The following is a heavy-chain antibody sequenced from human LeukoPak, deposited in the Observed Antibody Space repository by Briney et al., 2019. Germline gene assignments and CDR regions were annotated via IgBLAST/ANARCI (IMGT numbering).Heavy chain of an antibody. J-gene: IGHJ4*02. Sequence: ASVKVSCKASGYTFTSYYMHWVRQAPGQGLEWMGIINPSGGSTSYAQKFQGRVTMTRDMSTSTVYMELSSLRSEDTAVYYCARDPVYYYGSGSQPDLFDYWGQGTLVTVSS. V-gene: IGHV1-46*01. CDR3: ARDPVYYYGSGSQPDLFDY. CDR1: GYTFTSYY. CDR2: INPSGGST. D-gene: IGHD3-10*01.